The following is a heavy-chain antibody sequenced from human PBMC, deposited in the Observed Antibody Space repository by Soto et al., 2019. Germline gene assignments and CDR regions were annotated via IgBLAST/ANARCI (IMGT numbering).Heavy chain of an antibody. J-gene: IGHJ6*02. CDR1: GGSISSGGYY. D-gene: IGHD3-3*01. V-gene: IGHV4-31*03. CDR2: IYYSGST. Sequence: SETLSLTCTVSGGSISSGGYYWSWIRQHPGKGLEWIGYIYYSGSTYYNPSLKSRVTISVDTSKNQFSLKLSSVTAADTAVYYCARDGAHFTIFGVALNYGMDVWGQGTTVTVSS. CDR3: ARDGAHFTIFGVALNYGMDV.